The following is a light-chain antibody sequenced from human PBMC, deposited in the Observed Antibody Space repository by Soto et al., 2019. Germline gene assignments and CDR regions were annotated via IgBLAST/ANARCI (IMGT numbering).Light chain of an antibody. CDR2: ATS. CDR1: QSISTY. CDR3: QQAYSTPWT. J-gene: IGKJ1*01. Sequence: DIQMTQSPSSLSASVGDRVTITCRASQSISTYLHWYQQKPGTAPKLLIYATSNLQSGVPSRFSGSGSGTDFTLTINSLQPEDFATYYCQQAYSTPWTFGQGTKVEFK. V-gene: IGKV1-39*01.